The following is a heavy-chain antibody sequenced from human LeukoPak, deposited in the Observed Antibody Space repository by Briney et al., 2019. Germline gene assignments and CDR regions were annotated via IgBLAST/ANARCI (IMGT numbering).Heavy chain of an antibody. J-gene: IGHJ4*02. CDR3: ANGIGSGRACFDY. V-gene: IGHV3-30*02. D-gene: IGHD6-19*01. CDR1: GFTFSSYG. CDR2: IRYDGSNK. Sequence: GESLRLSCAASGFTFSSYGMHWVRQAPGKGLEWVAFIRYDGSNKYYADSVKGRFTISRDNSKNTLYLQMNSLRAEDTAVYYCANGIGSGRACFDYWGQGTLVTVSS.